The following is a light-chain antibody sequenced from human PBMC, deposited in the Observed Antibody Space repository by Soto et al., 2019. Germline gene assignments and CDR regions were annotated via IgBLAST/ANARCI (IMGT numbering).Light chain of an antibody. Sequence: DMVLTQSPGTLSLSPGERAILSGRAIQSISRSYLSWYQQKPGQAPRLLIYGASSRATGIPDRFSGSGSGTDCTLTIIILEPEDFAVYDCQQHVNSLFTFATGTKVHIK. CDR1: QSISRSY. CDR2: GAS. V-gene: IGKV3-20*01. J-gene: IGKJ3*01. CDR3: QQHVNSLFT.